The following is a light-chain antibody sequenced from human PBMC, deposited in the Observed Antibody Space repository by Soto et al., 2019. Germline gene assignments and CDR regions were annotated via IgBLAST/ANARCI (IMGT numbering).Light chain of an antibody. CDR3: MQALQTPWT. J-gene: IGKJ1*01. CDR2: LGS. CDR1: QSLLHSNGYNY. V-gene: IGKV2-28*01. Sequence: DIVMTQSPLSLPVTPGEPAFISCRSSQSLLHSNGYNYLDWFLQKPGQSPQLLIYLGSKRDSGVPDRFSGSGSGTDFTLKISRVEAEDVGVYYCMQALQTPWTFGQGTKVEIK.